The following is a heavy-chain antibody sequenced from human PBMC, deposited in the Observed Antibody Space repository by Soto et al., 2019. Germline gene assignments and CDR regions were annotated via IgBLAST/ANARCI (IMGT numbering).Heavy chain of an antibody. CDR3: ATLQRAYYYGSGTDGMDV. CDR2: IDPSDSYT. Sequence: GESLKISCKGSGYSFTSYWISWVRQMPGKGLEWMGRIDPSDSYTNYSPPFQGHVTISADKSISTAYLQWSSLKASDTAMYYCATLQRAYYYGSGTDGMDVWGQGTTVTVSS. J-gene: IGHJ6*02. V-gene: IGHV5-10-1*01. D-gene: IGHD3-10*01. CDR1: GYSFTSYW.